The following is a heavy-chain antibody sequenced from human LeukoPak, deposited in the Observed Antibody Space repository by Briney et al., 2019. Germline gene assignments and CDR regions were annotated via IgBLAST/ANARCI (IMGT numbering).Heavy chain of an antibody. V-gene: IGHV1-24*01. CDR3: ATQQSLLEPRFDY. CDR1: GYTLTELS. J-gene: IGHJ4*02. D-gene: IGHD1-1*01. Sequence: GASVKVSCKVSGYTLTELSMHWVRQAPGKGLEWMGGFDPEDGETIYAQEVQGRVTMIADTSTDTAYMGLSSLRSEDTAVYYCATQQSLLEPRFDYWGQGTLVTVSS. CDR2: FDPEDGET.